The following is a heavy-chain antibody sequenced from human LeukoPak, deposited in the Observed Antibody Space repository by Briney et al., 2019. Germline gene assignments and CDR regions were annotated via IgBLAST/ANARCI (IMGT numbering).Heavy chain of an antibody. CDR3: GRGGGGYCSGGRCNFYRYYMDV. CDR2: ISSGYPTI. J-gene: IGHJ6*03. D-gene: IGHD2-15*01. V-gene: IGHV3-48*01. CDR1: GFTFSSYS. Sequence: PGGSLRLSCAASGFTFSSYSINWVRQAPGKGLEWVSYISSGYPTIYYADSVKGRFTISRDNAKNSLYLHMNSLRAGDTAVYYCGRGGGGYCSGGRCNFYRYYMDVWGKGTTVTISS.